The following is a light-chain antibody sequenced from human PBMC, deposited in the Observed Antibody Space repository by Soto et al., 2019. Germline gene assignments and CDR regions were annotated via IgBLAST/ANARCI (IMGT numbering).Light chain of an antibody. CDR2: GAS. J-gene: IGKJ5*01. CDR3: QQYGSSPPIT. Sequence: EIVLTQSPGTLSLSPGEGASLSCRASQAISGNYLAWYQHNPGQAPRLLMYGASSRATGIPDRFSGSGSGTDFTLTISRLEPEDFAVYYCQQYGSSPPITFGQGTRLEI. V-gene: IGKV3-20*01. CDR1: QAISGNY.